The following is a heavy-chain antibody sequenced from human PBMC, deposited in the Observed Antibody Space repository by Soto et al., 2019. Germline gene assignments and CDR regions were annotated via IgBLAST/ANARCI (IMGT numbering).Heavy chain of an antibody. V-gene: IGHV3-64D*06. CDR2: ISSNGGST. CDR1: GFTFSSYA. J-gene: IGHJ6*02. CDR3: VKDLGYCSSTTCPTDYYFLMDV. D-gene: IGHD2-2*01. Sequence: GGSLRLSCSASGFTFSSYAMHWVRQAPGKGLEYVSAISSNGGSTYYADSEKGRFTISRDNSKNTLNLQMSSLRAGDTAVYYCVKDLGYCSSTTCPTDYYFLMDVWGQGTTVTVSS.